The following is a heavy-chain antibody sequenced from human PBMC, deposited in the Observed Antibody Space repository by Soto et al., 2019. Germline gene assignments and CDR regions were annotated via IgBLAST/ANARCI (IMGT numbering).Heavy chain of an antibody. CDR1: GFTFSFYA. V-gene: IGHV3-23*01. D-gene: IGHD1-1*01. CDR3: AKLLESYYFDY. CDR2: ISGSGGST. J-gene: IGHJ4*02. Sequence: EVQLLESGGGLVQPGGSLRLSCAASGFTFSFYAMSWVRQAPGKELEWVSGISGSGGSTYYADSVKGRFTSSRDNSKNTLYLQMNSLRAEDTAVYYCAKLLESYYFDYWGQGTLVTVSS.